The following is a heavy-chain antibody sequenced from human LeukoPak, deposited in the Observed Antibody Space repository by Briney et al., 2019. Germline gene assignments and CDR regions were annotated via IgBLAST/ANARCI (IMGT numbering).Heavy chain of an antibody. J-gene: IGHJ4*02. CDR3: GRGGAVASY. CDR2: IKQDDSEK. Sequence: PGRSLRLSCTASGFTLSTYWMSWFRQAPKKGLEWVANIKQDDSEKYYVDSVKGRFTISRDNAKNSAYLQMNSLRVEDTAVYYCGRGGAVASYWGQGTLVTVSS. CDR1: GFTLSTYW. D-gene: IGHD1-26*01. V-gene: IGHV3-7*01.